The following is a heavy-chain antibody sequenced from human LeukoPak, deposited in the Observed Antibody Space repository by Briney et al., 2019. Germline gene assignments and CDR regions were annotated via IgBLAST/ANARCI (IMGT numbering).Heavy chain of an antibody. CDR2: IDWNGGTT. CDR1: GFTFDNSG. D-gene: IGHD3-22*01. V-gene: IGHV3-20*04. CDR3: AKIKDSSGYYYFTLDY. J-gene: IGHJ4*02. Sequence: PGGSLRLSCAASGFTFDNSGMTWVRQVPGKGLEWVSGIDWNGGTTGYADSVKGRFTVSRDNAKNSLYLQMNSLRVEDTALYYCAKIKDSSGYYYFTLDYWGQGTLVTASS.